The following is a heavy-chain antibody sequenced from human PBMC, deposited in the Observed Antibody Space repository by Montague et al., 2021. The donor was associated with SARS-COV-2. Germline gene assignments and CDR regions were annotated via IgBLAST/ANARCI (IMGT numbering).Heavy chain of an antibody. CDR1: GGSISSYY. V-gene: IGHV4-59*04. J-gene: IGHJ5*02. Sequence: SETLSLTCTVSGGSISSYYWSWIRQPPGKGLEWIGSISYSGSTYFNPSLESRLTMSVDTSKNHFSLKLSSVTAADTAVYYCARLWDFYGSGSYKNSWFDPWGQGTRVTVSS. D-gene: IGHD3-10*01. CDR3: ARLWDFYGSGSYKNSWFDP. CDR2: ISYSGST.